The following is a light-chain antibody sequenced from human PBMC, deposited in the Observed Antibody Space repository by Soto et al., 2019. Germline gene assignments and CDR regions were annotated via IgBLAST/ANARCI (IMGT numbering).Light chain of an antibody. CDR3: QQRSNWPLT. Sequence: EIVLTQSPATLSLSPGERATLSCRASQSVSSFLAWYPQKPGQAPRLLIYDASNRATGIPARFSGSGSGTDFTLTITGLVPEACAVSDGQQRSNWPLTFGGGTKVEIK. CDR1: QSVSSF. CDR2: DAS. J-gene: IGKJ4*01. V-gene: IGKV3-11*01.